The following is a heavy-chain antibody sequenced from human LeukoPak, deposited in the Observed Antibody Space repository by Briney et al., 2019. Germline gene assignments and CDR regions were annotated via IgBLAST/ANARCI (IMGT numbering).Heavy chain of an antibody. D-gene: IGHD4-23*01. J-gene: IGHJ4*02. Sequence: GGSLRLSCAASGFTFSSYVMSWVRQAPGKGLEWVSNIGGSVGSMFYAASVKGRFAISRDNSKNTLYLQMNSLRAEDTAVYYCARLYGGNNYFDYWGQGTLVTVSS. CDR2: IGGSVGSM. V-gene: IGHV3-23*01. CDR1: GFTFSSYV. CDR3: ARLYGGNNYFDY.